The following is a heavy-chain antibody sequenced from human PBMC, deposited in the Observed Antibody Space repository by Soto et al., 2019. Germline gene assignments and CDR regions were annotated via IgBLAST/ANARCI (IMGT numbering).Heavy chain of an antibody. CDR1: GGTFSSYA. V-gene: IGHV1-69*13. Sequence: SVKVSCKASGGTFSSYAISWVRQAPGQGLEWMGGIIPIFGTANYAQKFQGRVTITADESTSTAYMELSSLRSEDTAVYYCARERKALIAAAGSWYYYYGMDVWGQGTTVTVSS. D-gene: IGHD6-13*01. J-gene: IGHJ6*02. CDR3: ARERKALIAAAGSWYYYYGMDV. CDR2: IIPIFGTA.